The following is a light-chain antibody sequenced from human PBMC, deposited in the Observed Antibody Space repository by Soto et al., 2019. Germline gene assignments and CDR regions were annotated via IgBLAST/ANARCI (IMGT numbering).Light chain of an antibody. CDR2: GAS. CDR1: QSINNRY. V-gene: IGKV3-20*01. Sequence: EIVLTQSPGTLSLSPGERATLSCRASQSINNRYLAWYQQKPGQAPRLLIYGASSRATGIPYRCIGSVSATAFTLTISRLEPEDFAVYYCQQFGSSHGFTFGPGTKVDIK. CDR3: QQFGSSHGFT. J-gene: IGKJ3*01.